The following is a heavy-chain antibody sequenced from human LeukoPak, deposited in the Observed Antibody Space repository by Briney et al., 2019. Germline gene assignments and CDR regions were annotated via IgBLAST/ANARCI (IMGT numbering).Heavy chain of an antibody. J-gene: IGHJ4*02. Sequence: ASVKVSCKASGYTFTGYYMHWVRQAPGQGLEWMGWINPNSGNTGYAQKFQGRVTITRNTSISTAYMELSSLRSEDTAVYYCARGAPYSSGWYYFDYWGQGTLVTVSS. V-gene: IGHV1-8*03. CDR1: GYTFTGYY. CDR3: ARGAPYSSGWYYFDY. D-gene: IGHD6-19*01. CDR2: INPNSGNT.